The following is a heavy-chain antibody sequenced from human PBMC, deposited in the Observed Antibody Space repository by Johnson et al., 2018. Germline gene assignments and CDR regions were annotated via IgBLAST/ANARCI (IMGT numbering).Heavy chain of an antibody. D-gene: IGHD3-3*01. Sequence: QVQLVESGGGVVQPGRSLRLSCAASGFTFSSYGMHWVRQAPGKGLEWVAVISYDGSNEYYAESVKGRFTISRDNSKNTLYVQMNSLRAEDTAVYYCAKDDYFWRSYTPDYWGQGTLVTVSS. V-gene: IGHV3-30*18. CDR3: AKDDYFWRSYTPDY. CDR2: ISYDGSNE. J-gene: IGHJ4*02. CDR1: GFTFSSYG.